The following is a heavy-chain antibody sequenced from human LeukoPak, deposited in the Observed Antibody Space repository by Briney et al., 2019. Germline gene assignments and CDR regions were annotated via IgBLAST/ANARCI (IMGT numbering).Heavy chain of an antibody. CDR1: GFSINTGGYS. J-gene: IGHJ4*02. CDR3: ARDRGSGYFDY. Sequence: PSETLSLTCTVSGFSINTGGYSWNWIRQPPGQGLEWIGSIYHRGSTSYTLSLASRVTISLDTSENQFSLKLSSVAAADTAVYYCARDRGSGYFDYWGQGALVTVSS. CDR2: IYHRGST. D-gene: IGHD3-10*01. V-gene: IGHV4-30-2*01.